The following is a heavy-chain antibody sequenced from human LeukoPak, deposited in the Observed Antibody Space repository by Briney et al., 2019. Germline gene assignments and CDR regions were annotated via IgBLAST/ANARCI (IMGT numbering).Heavy chain of an antibody. CDR1: GVSISSSSYY. Sequence: SETLSLTCNVSGVSISSSSYYWGWIRQPPGKGPEWIGSIYSSGSTYYNSSLKSRVTISIDTSKNQFSLKLSSVTAADTAVYYCAREISSGWYRDWGQGTLVTVSS. CDR2: IYSSGST. J-gene: IGHJ4*02. D-gene: IGHD6-19*01. V-gene: IGHV4-39*07. CDR3: AREISSGWYRD.